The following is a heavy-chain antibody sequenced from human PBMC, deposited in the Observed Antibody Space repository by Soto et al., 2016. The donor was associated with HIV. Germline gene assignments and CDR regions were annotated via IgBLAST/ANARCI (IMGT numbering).Heavy chain of an antibody. J-gene: IGHJ4*02. Sequence: VQLVESGGGLVQPGGSLRLSCAASGFTVSSNYMSWVRQAPGKGLEWVSVIYSGGSTYYADSVKGRFTISRDNSKNTLYLQMNSLRAEDTAVYYCARDRLVRGVKSVSDYWGQGTLVTVSS. CDR2: IYSGGST. CDR1: GFTVSSNY. V-gene: IGHV3-66*01. D-gene: IGHD3-10*01. CDR3: ARDRLVRGVKSVSDY.